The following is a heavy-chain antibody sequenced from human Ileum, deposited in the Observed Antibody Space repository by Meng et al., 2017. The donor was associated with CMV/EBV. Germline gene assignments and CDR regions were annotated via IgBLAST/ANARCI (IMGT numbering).Heavy chain of an antibody. Sequence: SGGTFSSYDISWVRQAPGQGLEWMGGIIPILDITNYAQKFQGRVTITADRSTSTGYMELSSLTSEDTAVYYCARGGFWSGFYSWFGPWGQGTLVTVSS. D-gene: IGHD3-3*01. CDR1: GGTFSSYD. J-gene: IGHJ5*02. V-gene: IGHV1-69*10. CDR3: ARGGFWSGFYSWFGP. CDR2: IIPILDIT.